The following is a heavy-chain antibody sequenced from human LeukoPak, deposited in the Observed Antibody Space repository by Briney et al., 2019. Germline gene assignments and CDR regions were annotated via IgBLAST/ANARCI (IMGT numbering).Heavy chain of an antibody. CDR1: GFTFDDYA. V-gene: IGHV3-9*01. J-gene: IGHJ4*02. Sequence: PGGSLRLSCAASGFTFDDYAMHWVRQAPGKGLEWVSGISWNSGSIGYADSVKGRFTISRDNAKNSLYLQMNSLRAEDTALYYCAKGYYGSGSPFDYWGQGTLVTVSS. D-gene: IGHD3-10*01. CDR2: ISWNSGSI. CDR3: AKGYYGSGSPFDY.